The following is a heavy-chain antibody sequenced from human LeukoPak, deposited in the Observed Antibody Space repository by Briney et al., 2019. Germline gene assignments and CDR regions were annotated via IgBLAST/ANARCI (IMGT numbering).Heavy chain of an antibody. D-gene: IGHD2-2*01. J-gene: IGHJ3*02. CDR1: GFTVSFYA. V-gene: IGHV3-23*01. CDR3: VKDPDPRYCSSTSCSPI. Sequence: GGSLRLSCAASGFTVSFYAMSWVRQAPGKGLEWVSVIAGGGSSTYYADSVKGRFTISRDNSKNTLYLQMNSLRVEDTAVCYCVKDPDPRYCSSTSCSPIWGQGTMVTVSS. CDR2: IAGGGSST.